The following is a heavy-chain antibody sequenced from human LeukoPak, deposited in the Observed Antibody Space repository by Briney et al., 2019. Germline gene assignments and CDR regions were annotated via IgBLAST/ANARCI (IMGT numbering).Heavy chain of an antibody. D-gene: IGHD1-26*01. CDR2: IYYSGST. J-gene: IGHJ3*02. CDR1: GGSISSSSYY. Sequence: PSETLSLTCTVSGGSISSSSYYWGWIRQPPGKGLEWIRSIYYSGSTYYNPSLKSRVTISVDTSKNQFSLKLSSVTAADTAVYYCAREWELLGTHDAFDIWGQGTMVTVSS. V-gene: IGHV4-39*07. CDR3: AREWELLGTHDAFDI.